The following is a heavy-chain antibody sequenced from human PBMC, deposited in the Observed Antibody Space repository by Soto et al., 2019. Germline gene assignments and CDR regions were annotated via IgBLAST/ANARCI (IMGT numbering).Heavy chain of an antibody. D-gene: IGHD3-3*01. CDR2: IYYSGST. CDR1: GGSISSSSYY. J-gene: IGHJ5*02. CDR3: ARLALRDEWVLRFLGWFDP. V-gene: IGHV4-39*01. Sequence: SETLSLTCTVSGGSISSSSYYWGWIRQPPGKGLEWIGSIYYSGSTYYNPSLKSRVTISVDTSKNQFSLKLSSVTAADTAVYYCARLALRDEWVLRFLGWFDPWGQGTLVTVSS.